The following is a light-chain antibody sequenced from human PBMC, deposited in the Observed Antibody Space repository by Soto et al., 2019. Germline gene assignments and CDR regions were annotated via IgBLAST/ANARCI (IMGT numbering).Light chain of an antibody. Sequence: QFVLTQPASVSGSPGQSITISCTGTSSDVGSYNVVSWYQHHPGKAPKLMIYDVTKRPSGVSNRFSGSKSGNTASLTISGLQAEDEADYYCCSYAGSSTYVFGTGTKLTVL. CDR2: DVT. J-gene: IGLJ1*01. V-gene: IGLV2-23*02. CDR3: CSYAGSSTYV. CDR1: SSDVGSYNV.